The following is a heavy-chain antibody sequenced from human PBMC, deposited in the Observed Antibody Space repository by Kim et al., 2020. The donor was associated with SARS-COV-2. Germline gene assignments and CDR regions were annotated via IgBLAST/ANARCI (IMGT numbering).Heavy chain of an antibody. Sequence: SETLSLTCTVSGGSISSSSYYWGWIRQPPGKGLEWIGSIYYSGSTYYNPSLKSRVTISVDTSKNQFSLKLSSVTAADTAVYYCARFTYYYGSGSYYSDAFDIWGQGTMVTVSS. D-gene: IGHD3-10*01. CDR2: IYYSGST. CDR1: GGSISSSSYY. V-gene: IGHV4-39*01. CDR3: ARFTYYYGSGSYYSDAFDI. J-gene: IGHJ3*02.